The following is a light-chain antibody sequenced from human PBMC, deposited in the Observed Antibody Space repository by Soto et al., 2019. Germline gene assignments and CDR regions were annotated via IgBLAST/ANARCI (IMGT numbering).Light chain of an antibody. V-gene: IGLV2-14*01. CDR2: EVS. CDR3: SSYTSTSTLVV. CDR1: CSDVGGYNY. J-gene: IGLJ1*01. Sequence: QSALTQPASVSGSPGQSITISCTGTCSDVGGYNYVSWYQQHSGNAPKLMIFEVSNRPSGVSNRFSGSKSGNTASLTISGLQAADEADYYCSSYTSTSTLVVFGTGTKVTVL.